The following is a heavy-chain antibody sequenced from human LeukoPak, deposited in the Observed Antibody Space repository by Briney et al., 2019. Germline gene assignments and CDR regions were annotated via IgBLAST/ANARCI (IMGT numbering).Heavy chain of an antibody. CDR1: GYTFTKFN. D-gene: IGHD1-26*01. Sequence: ASVKVSCKASGYTFTKFNINWVRQASGQGLEWLGWMDPNTGNTGFAQKFQDRVTLTRDTSRNTAFMEVRSLRYDDTAVCYCARSISGSYRDRPVDYFDYWGQGTLVTVSS. J-gene: IGHJ4*02. CDR3: ARSISGSYRDRPVDYFDY. CDR2: MDPNTGNT. V-gene: IGHV1-8*03.